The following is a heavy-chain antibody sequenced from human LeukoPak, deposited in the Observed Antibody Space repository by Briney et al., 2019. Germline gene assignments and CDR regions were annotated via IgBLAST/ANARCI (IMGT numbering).Heavy chain of an antibody. J-gene: IGHJ4*02. CDR3: ATMDTAVVRGFVY. D-gene: IGHD5-18*01. V-gene: IGHV1-2*02. CDR2: INPNSGGT. CDR1: GGTFSNYA. Sequence: ASVKVSCKASGGTFSNYAFNWVRQAPGQGLEWMGWINPNSGGTNYAQKFQGRVTMTRDTSISTAYMELSRLRSDDTAVYYCATMDTAVVRGFVYWGQGTLVTVSS.